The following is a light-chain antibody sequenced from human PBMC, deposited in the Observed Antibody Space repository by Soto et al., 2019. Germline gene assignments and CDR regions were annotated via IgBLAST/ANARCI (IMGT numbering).Light chain of an antibody. J-gene: IGKJ3*01. CDR2: GAS. CDR1: QSVSRS. V-gene: IGKV3-15*01. Sequence: EIMMTQSPATLSVSPGERVTLSCRASQSVSRSLAWYQQKPGQAPRLLIYGASTMATGIPARFSGSGSGTDFTLTISSLQSEDFAVYYCQQYNNWPPFTFGPGTKVDIK. CDR3: QQYNNWPPFT.